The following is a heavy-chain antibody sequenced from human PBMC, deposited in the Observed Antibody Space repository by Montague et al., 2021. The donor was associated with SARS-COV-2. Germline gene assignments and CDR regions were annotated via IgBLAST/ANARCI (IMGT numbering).Heavy chain of an antibody. CDR1: GFTFSSYA. J-gene: IGHJ4*02. D-gene: IGHD3-22*01. Sequence: SLRLSCAASGFTFSSYAMSWVRQAPGKGLEWVSGISDSGGSTYYSDSVKGQFTISRDNSKNTLYLQMNSLRAEDTAVYYCAKGGERITMIVVVITLADFDYWGQGVLVTVSS. CDR2: ISDSGGST. V-gene: IGHV3-23*01. CDR3: AKGGERITMIVVVITLADFDY.